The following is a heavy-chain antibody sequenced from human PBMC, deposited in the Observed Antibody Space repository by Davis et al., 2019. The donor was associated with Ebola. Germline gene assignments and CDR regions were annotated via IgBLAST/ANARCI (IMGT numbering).Heavy chain of an antibody. CDR2: ISGSGGST. J-gene: IGHJ6*02. D-gene: IGHD1-26*01. Sequence: GGSLRLSCAASGFTFSSYSMNWVRQAPGKGLEWVSAISGSGGSTYYADSVKGRFTISRDNSKNTLYLQMNSLRAEDTAVYYCAKDAVGATNYYYYGMDVWGQGTTVTVSS. CDR3: AKDAVGATNYYYYGMDV. CDR1: GFTFSSYS. V-gene: IGHV3-23*01.